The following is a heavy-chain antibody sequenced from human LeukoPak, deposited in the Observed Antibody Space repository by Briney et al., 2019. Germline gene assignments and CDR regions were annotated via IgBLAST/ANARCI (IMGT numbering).Heavy chain of an antibody. V-gene: IGHV4-61*02. Sequence: SQTLSLTCTVSGGSISSGSYYWSWIRQPAGKGLECIGRIYTSGSTNYNPSLKSRVTISVDTSKNEFSLKLSSVTAADTAVYYCARSYYYDSSFFDYWGQGTLVTVSS. CDR1: GGSISSGSYY. J-gene: IGHJ4*02. D-gene: IGHD3-22*01. CDR3: ARSYYYDSSFFDY. CDR2: IYTSGST.